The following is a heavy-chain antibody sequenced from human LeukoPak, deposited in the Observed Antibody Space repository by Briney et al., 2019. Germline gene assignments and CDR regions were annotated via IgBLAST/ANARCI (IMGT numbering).Heavy chain of an antibody. J-gene: IGHJ5*02. CDR3: ARASFTIFGVVIDIHWFDP. CDR2: IIPIFGTA. D-gene: IGHD3-3*01. Sequence: GSSVEVSCKASGGTFSSYAISWVRQAPGQGLEWMGGIIPIFGTASYAQKFQGRVTITADESTSTAYMELSSLRSEDTAVYYCARASFTIFGVVIDIHWFDPWGQGTLVTVSS. V-gene: IGHV1-69*01. CDR1: GGTFSSYA.